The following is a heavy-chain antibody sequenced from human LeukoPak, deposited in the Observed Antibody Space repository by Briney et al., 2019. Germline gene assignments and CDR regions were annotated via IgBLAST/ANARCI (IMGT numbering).Heavy chain of an antibody. V-gene: IGHV5-51*01. Sequence: GESLKISCKGSGYSFTSYWIGWVRQMPVKGLEWMGIIYPGDSDTRYSPSFQGQVTISADKSISTAYLQWSSLKASDTAMYYCARAYGSGSYTYYFDYWGQGTLVTVSS. CDR3: ARAYGSGSYTYYFDY. D-gene: IGHD3-10*01. CDR2: IYPGDSDT. CDR1: GYSFTSYW. J-gene: IGHJ4*02.